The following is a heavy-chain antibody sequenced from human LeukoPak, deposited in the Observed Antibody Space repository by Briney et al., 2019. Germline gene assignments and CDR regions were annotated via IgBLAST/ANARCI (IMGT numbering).Heavy chain of an antibody. D-gene: IGHD6-13*01. CDR3: ARRVSPGTKVFDF. Sequence: PSETLSLTCTVSGVSVSSDGWSWIRQPPGKGLEWIGYFYTRGSTNYNPSLKSRVTISVDTSKNQFSLNLNSVSAADTALYYCARRVSPGTKVFDFWGQGTLVTVSS. J-gene: IGHJ4*02. CDR1: GVSVSSDG. CDR2: FYTRGST. V-gene: IGHV4-4*09.